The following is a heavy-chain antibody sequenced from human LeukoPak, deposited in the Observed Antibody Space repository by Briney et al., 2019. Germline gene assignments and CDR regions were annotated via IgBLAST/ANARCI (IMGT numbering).Heavy chain of an antibody. CDR2: ISWNSGSI. CDR3: AKDNLAVAGTALGAFDI. J-gene: IGHJ3*02. CDR1: GFTFSSYA. V-gene: IGHV3-9*03. Sequence: GGSLRLSCAASGFTFSSYAMSWVRQAPGKGLEWVSGISWNSGSIGYADSVKGRFTISRDNAKNSLYLQMNSLRAEDMALYYCAKDNLAVAGTALGAFDIWGQGTMVTVSS. D-gene: IGHD6-19*01.